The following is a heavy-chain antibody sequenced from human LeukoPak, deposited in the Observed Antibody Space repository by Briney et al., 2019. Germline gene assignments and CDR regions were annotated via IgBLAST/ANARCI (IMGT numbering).Heavy chain of an antibody. J-gene: IGHJ4*02. CDR2: ISGSGGST. Sequence: GGSLRLSCAASGFTFSSYSVNWVRQAPGKGLEWVSAISGSGGSTYYADSVKGRFTISRDNSKNTLYLQMNSLRAEDTAVYYCAKDSGIAAAYNDWGQGTLVTVSS. CDR3: AKDSGIAAAYND. CDR1: GFTFSSYS. V-gene: IGHV3-23*01. D-gene: IGHD6-13*01.